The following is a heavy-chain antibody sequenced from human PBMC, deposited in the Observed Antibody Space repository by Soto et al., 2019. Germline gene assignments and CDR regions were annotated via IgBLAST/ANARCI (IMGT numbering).Heavy chain of an antibody. D-gene: IGHD1-26*01. CDR1: GFTFSSYG. CDR3: VTAAIVGTTNYYYGMDV. V-gene: IGHV3-30*03. CDR2: ISYDGSRE. J-gene: IGHJ6*02. Sequence: GASLRLSCAASGFTFSSYGMHWVRQAPGKGLDWVALISYDGSREYYADSVRGRFTISRDDSKNTLYMQMNSLRAEDTAVYFCVTAAIVGTTNYYYGMDVWGQGTTVTVSS.